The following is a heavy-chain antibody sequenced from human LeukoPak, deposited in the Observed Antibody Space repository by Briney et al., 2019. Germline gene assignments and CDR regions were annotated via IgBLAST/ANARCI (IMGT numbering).Heavy chain of an antibody. V-gene: IGHV4-59*08. CDR1: GGSISSYY. CDR3: ARSSSWSLHFDY. CDR2: IYYSGST. Sequence: SETLSLTCTVSGGSISSYYWSWIRQPPGKGLEWIGYIYYSGSTNYNPSLKSRVTISVDTSKNQFSLKLSSVTAADTAVYYCARSSSWSLHFDYWDQGTLVTVSS. D-gene: IGHD6-13*01. J-gene: IGHJ4*02.